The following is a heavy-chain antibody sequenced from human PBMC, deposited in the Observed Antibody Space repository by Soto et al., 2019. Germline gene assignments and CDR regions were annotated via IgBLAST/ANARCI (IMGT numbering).Heavy chain of an antibody. V-gene: IGHV5-51*01. Sequence: GESLKISCQCSGYTFSNFWIGWVRQLPGKVLEWMGIIHPGDHETRYSPSFHGKVTISADKSINTAYLQWNSLEASDTAFYFCARSPRSSPYFDYWGKGALVNVSS. CDR2: IHPGDHET. CDR3: ARSPRSSPYFDY. CDR1: GYTFSNFW. J-gene: IGHJ4*02. D-gene: IGHD6-13*01.